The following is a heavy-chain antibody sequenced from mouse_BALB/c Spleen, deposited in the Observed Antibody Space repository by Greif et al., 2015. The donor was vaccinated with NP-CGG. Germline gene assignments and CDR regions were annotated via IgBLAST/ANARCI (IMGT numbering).Heavy chain of an antibody. J-gene: IGHJ2*01. CDR2: INPSTGYT. CDR3: ATDY. V-gene: IGHV1-7*01. Sequence: VQRVESGAELAKPGASVKMSCKASGYTFTSYWMHWVKQRPGQGLEWIGYINPSTGYTEYNQKFKDKATLTADKSSSTAYMQLNSLTSEDSAVYYCATDYWGQGTTLTVSS. CDR1: GYTFTSYW.